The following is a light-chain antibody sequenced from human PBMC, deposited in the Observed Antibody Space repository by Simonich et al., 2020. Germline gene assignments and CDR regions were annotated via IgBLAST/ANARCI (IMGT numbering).Light chain of an antibody. CDR2: DVS. J-gene: IGLJ2*01. CDR3: SSYTSSSAVV. V-gene: IGLV2-14*01. Sequence: QSALTQPASVSGSPGQSITISCTGTSSDVGGYNYVSWYQQHPGKAPKLMIYDVSKRPSGVSKRFSGSKSGNTASLTSSGLQAEDEADYYCSSYTSSSAVVFGGGTKLTVL. CDR1: SSDVGGYNY.